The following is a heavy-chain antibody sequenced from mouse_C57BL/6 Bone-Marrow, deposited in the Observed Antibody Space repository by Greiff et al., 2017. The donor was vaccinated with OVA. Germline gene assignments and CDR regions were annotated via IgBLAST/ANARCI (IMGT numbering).Heavy chain of an antibody. CDR3: TTEGLGPFAY. D-gene: IGHD4-1*01. V-gene: IGHV14-4*01. Sequence: VQLQQSGAELVRPGASVKLSCTASGFNIKDDYMHWVKQRPEQGLEWIGWIDPENGDTEYASKFQGKATITADTSSNTAYLQLSSLTSEDTAVYYCTTEGLGPFAYWGQGTLVTVSA. J-gene: IGHJ3*01. CDR1: GFNIKDDY. CDR2: IDPENGDT.